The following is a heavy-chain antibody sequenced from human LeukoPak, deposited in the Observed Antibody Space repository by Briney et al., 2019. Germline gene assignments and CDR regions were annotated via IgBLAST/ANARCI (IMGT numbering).Heavy chain of an antibody. J-gene: IGHJ4*02. V-gene: IGHV4-31*03. CDR3: GVKTGYCSGGSCATYDY. CDR1: GGSISSGGYY. D-gene: IGHD2-15*01. CDR2: IYYSGST. Sequence: PSETLSLTCTVSGGSISSGGYYWSWIRQHPGKGLEWIGYIYYSGSTYYNLSLKSRVTISVDTSKNQFSLKLSSVTAADTAVYYCGVKTGYCSGGSCATYDYWGQGTLVTVSS.